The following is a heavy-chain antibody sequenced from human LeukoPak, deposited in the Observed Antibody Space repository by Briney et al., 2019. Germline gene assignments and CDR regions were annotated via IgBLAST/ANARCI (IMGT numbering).Heavy chain of an antibody. CDR2: ISSSGSTI. V-gene: IGHV3-48*03. Sequence: GGSLRLSCAASGFTFSSYEMNWVRQAPGKGLEWVSYISSSGSTIYYADSVKGRFTISRDNAKKSLYLQMNSLRAEDSAIYYCARDPGYSYAFDIWGQGTMVTVSS. CDR1: GFTFSSYE. D-gene: IGHD5-18*01. J-gene: IGHJ3*02. CDR3: ARDPGYSYAFDI.